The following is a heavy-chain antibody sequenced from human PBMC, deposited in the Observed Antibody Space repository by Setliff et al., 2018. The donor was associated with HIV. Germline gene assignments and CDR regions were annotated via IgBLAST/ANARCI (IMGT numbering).Heavy chain of an antibody. CDR1: GGSVSGYY. CDR2: IYYSVNS. J-gene: IGHJ4*02. V-gene: IGHV4-59*08. Sequence: PSETLSLTCTVSGGSVSGYYWTWIRQPPGRGLEWIGFIYYSVNSNYNPSLKSRVSISVDTSNNQFSLRLTSVTAEDTAIYYCASMIRGINSPIDFWGQGTLGTVPQ. CDR3: ASMIRGINSPIDF. D-gene: IGHD3-10*01.